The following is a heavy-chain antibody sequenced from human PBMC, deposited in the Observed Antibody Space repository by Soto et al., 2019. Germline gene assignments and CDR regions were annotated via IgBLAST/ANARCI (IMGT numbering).Heavy chain of an antibody. CDR2: ISGSGGST. CDR1: GFTFSSYA. Sequence: EVQLLESGGGLVQPGGSLRLSCAASGFTFSSYAMSWVRQAPGKGLEWVSAISGSGGSTYYADSVKGRFTISRDNSKNTLYLQMNSLRAEDTAVYYSAKDLLRDPSPPWFDPWGQGTLVTVSS. J-gene: IGHJ5*02. CDR3: AKDLLRDPSPPWFDP. V-gene: IGHV3-23*01.